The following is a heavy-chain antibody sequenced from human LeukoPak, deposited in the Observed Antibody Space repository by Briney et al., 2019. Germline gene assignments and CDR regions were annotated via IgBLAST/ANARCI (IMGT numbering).Heavy chain of an antibody. CDR3: ASGWGYSDY. J-gene: IGHJ4*02. CDR1: GFRFSSYG. V-gene: IGHV3-30*03. D-gene: IGHD6-19*01. CDR2: ISHDGSYT. Sequence: QPGRSLRLSCAASGFRFSSYGMHWVRQAPGKGLEWVAVISHDGSYTYYADSVKGRFTISRDNSKNTLYVQMNSLRGEDTAVYYCASGWGYSDYWGQGMPVTVSS.